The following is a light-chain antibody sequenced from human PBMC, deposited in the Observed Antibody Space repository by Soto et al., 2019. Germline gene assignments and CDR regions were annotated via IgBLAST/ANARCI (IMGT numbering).Light chain of an antibody. CDR2: EVS. CDR1: SSDVGGYNY. Sequence: QSALTQPASVSRSPGQSITISCTGTSSDVGGYNYVSWYQQHPGKAPKLMIYEVSNRPSGVSNRFSGSKSGNTASLTISGLPAEDDADYYCSSYTSSSTYVVFGGGTKLTVL. J-gene: IGLJ2*01. CDR3: SSYTSSSTYVV. V-gene: IGLV2-14*01.